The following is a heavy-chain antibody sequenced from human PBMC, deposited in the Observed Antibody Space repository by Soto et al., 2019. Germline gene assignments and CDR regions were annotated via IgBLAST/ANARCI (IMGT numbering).Heavy chain of an antibody. V-gene: IGHV1-18*01. CDR2: ISAYNGNT. Sequence: GASVKVSCKASGYTFTSYGISWVRQAPGQGLEWMGWISAYNGNTNYAQKLQGRVTMTTDTSTSTAYMELRSLRSDDTAVYYCARVGYYYGFLGGYFDYWGQGTLVTVSS. J-gene: IGHJ4*02. D-gene: IGHD3-10*01. CDR1: GYTFTSYG. CDR3: ARVGYYYGFLGGYFDY.